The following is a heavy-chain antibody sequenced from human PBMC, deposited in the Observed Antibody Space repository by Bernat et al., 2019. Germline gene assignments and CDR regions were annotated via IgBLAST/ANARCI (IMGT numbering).Heavy chain of an antibody. D-gene: IGHD3-3*01. Sequence: EVQLVESGGGLVKPGGSLRLSCAASGFTFSNAWMSWVRQAPGKGLEWVGRIKSKTDGGTTDYAGPVKGRFTISRDDSKNTLYLQMNSLKTEDTAVYYCTTAPGAYYDFWSGYTTYTDYWGQGTLVTVSS. V-gene: IGHV3-15*01. CDR1: GFTFSNAW. J-gene: IGHJ4*02. CDR2: IKSKTDGGTT. CDR3: TTAPGAYYDFWSGYTTYTDY.